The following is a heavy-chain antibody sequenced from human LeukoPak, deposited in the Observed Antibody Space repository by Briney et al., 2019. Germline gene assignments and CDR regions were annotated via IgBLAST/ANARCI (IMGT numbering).Heavy chain of an antibody. CDR1: GGSISDYY. Sequence: SETLSLTCTVSGGSISDYYWNWIRQPPGKGLEWIGYMSYSGSTNYNPSLNSRVSISVDTSKNQFSLRLSSVTAADTAVYYCAREGSSFFLDYYYYYMDVWGKGTTVTVSS. J-gene: IGHJ6*03. D-gene: IGHD6-13*01. CDR2: MSYSGST. CDR3: AREGSSFFLDYYYYYMDV. V-gene: IGHV4-59*01.